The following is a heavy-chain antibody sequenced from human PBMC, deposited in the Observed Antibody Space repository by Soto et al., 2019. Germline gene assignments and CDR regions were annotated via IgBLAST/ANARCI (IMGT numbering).Heavy chain of an antibody. CDR2: IKQDGSEK. CDR3: ARDGYGDYLFDY. CDR1: GFTFSSYW. Sequence: EVQLVESGGGLVQPGGSLRLSCAASGFTFSSYWMSWVRQAPGKGLEWVANIKQDGSEKYYVDSVKGRFTISRDNAKNSLCLQMNRLRAEDTAVYYCARDGYGDYLFDYWGQGTLVTVSS. D-gene: IGHD4-17*01. V-gene: IGHV3-7*01. J-gene: IGHJ4*02.